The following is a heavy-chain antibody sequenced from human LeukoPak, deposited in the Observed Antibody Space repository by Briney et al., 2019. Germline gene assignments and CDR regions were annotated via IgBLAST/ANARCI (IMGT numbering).Heavy chain of an antibody. CDR3: ARVLLPSGYLDY. CDR2: ISGSGGST. J-gene: IGHJ4*02. V-gene: IGHV3-23*01. Sequence: QPGGSLRLSCAASGFTFSSYAMSWVRQAPGKGLEWVSAISGSGGSTYYADSVKGRFTISRDNSKNTLYLQMSSLRAEDTAVYYCARVLLPSGYLDYWGQGTLVTVSS. D-gene: IGHD3-3*01. CDR1: GFTFSSYA.